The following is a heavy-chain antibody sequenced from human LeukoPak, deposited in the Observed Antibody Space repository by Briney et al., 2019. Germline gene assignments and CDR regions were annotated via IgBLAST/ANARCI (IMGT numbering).Heavy chain of an antibody. CDR2: ISSNGGST. Sequence: GGSLRLSCAASGFAFSSYAMHRVRQAPGKGLEYVSAISSNGGSTYYANSVKGRFTISRDNSKNTLYLQMGSLRAEDMAVYYCARDPERDCSGGSCYGSYYYYYYMDVWGKGTTVTISS. J-gene: IGHJ6*03. D-gene: IGHD2-15*01. CDR3: ARDPERDCSGGSCYGSYYYYYYMDV. CDR1: GFAFSSYA. V-gene: IGHV3-64*01.